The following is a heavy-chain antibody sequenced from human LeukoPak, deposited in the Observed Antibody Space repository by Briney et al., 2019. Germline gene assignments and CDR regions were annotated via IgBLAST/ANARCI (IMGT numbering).Heavy chain of an antibody. J-gene: IGHJ4*02. V-gene: IGHV3-53*05. CDR3: ARDGVVPAAHPLLDY. Sequence: QPGGSLRLSCAASGFTVSSNYMNWVCQAPGKGLEWVSVICCGDVTYYADSVKGRFTISRDNSKNTLYLQMNSLRAEDTAVYYCARDGVVPAAHPLLDYWGQGTLVTVSS. CDR1: GFTVSSNY. D-gene: IGHD2-2*01. CDR2: ICCGDVT.